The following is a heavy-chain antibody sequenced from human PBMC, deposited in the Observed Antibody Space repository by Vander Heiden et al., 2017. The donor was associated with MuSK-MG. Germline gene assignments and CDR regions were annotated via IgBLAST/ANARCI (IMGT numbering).Heavy chain of an antibody. CDR2: INPGNGNT. CDR3: ARTASLGD. J-gene: IGHJ4*02. V-gene: IGHV1-3*01. CDR1: GYTFTSYA. Sequence: QVQLVQSGAEVKKPGASVKVSCKASGYTFTSYAMHWVRQAPGQRLEWMGWINPGNGNTKYSQKFQGRVTITRDTSASTAYMELSSLRSEDTAVYYCARTASLGDWGQGTLVTVSS. D-gene: IGHD2-21*02.